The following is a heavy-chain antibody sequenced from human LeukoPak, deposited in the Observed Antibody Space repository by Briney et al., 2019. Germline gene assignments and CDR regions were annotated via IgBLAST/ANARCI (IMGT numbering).Heavy chain of an antibody. D-gene: IGHD6-13*01. CDR3: ARGLIAAAGADAFDI. CDR2: IRYDGSNK. Sequence: GGSLRLSCAASGFTFSSYGMHWVRQAPGKGLEWVAFIRYDGSNKYYADSVKGRFTISRDNAKNSLYLQMNSLRAEDTAVYYCARGLIAAAGADAFDIWGQGTMVTVSS. CDR1: GFTFSSYG. V-gene: IGHV3-30*02. J-gene: IGHJ3*02.